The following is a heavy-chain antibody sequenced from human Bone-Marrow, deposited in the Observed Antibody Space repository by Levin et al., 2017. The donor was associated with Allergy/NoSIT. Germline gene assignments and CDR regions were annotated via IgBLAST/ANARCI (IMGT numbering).Heavy chain of an antibody. Sequence: GESLKISCAASGFTFSSYAMTWVRQAPGKGLEWVAAISGSGDYTYYANSVKGRFTISRDNSKNTLYLQMSSLRAEDTAVYYCAKTKSYYDFWSGSPFDAFDVWGQGTMVTVSS. D-gene: IGHD3-3*01. V-gene: IGHV3-23*01. J-gene: IGHJ3*01. CDR3: AKTKSYYDFWSGSPFDAFDV. CDR2: ISGSGDYT. CDR1: GFTFSSYA.